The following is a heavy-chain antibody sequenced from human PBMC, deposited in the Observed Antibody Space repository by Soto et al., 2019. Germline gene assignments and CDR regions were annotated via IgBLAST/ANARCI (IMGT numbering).Heavy chain of an antibody. Sequence: GGSLRLSCAASGFIVSNAWMSWVRQAPGKGLELVGRIKKNADGGTTDYAAPVEGRFTISRDDSKNTLFLQMNSLRAEDTAVYYCARPTYYYDSSGPPAYWGQGT. D-gene: IGHD3-22*01. J-gene: IGHJ4*02. CDR3: ARPTYYYDSSGPPAY. CDR2: IKKNADGGTT. V-gene: IGHV3-15*01. CDR1: GFIVSNAW.